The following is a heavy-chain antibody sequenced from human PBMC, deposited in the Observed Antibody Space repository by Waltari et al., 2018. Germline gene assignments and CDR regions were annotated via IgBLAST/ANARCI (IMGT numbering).Heavy chain of an antibody. J-gene: IGHJ4*02. CDR2: IYYSGST. CDR1: GGSISSHY. V-gene: IGHV4-59*11. CDR3: ASNSYSKYYFDY. D-gene: IGHD6-13*01. Sequence: QVQLQESGPGLVKPSETLSLTCTVSGGSISSHYWSWIRQPPGKGLEWIGYIYYSGSTNHNPSLKSRVTISVDTSKNQFSLKLSSVTAADTAVYYCASNSYSKYYFDYWGQGTLVTVSS.